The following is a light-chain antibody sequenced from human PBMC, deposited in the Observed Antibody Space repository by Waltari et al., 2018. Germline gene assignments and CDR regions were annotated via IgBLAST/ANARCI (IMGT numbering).Light chain of an antibody. CDR1: CFDFGCNHV. CDR2: EVS. J-gene: IGLJ2*01. Sequence: SALPQPASVSGSPGLSTTMSCTGTCFDFGCNHVVSWYQQYPGKAPKLMIYEVSKWPSGVSSRFSGSKSGTTASLTISGLQADDDADYYCSSYTTSSTPGVFGGGTKLTVL. CDR3: SSYTTSSTPGV. V-gene: IGLV2-14*01.